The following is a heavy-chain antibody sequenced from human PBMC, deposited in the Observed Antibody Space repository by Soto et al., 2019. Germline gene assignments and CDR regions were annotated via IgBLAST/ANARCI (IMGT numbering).Heavy chain of an antibody. V-gene: IGHV4-34*01. CDR2: INHSGST. J-gene: IGHJ4*02. Sequence: PSETLSLTCAVYGGSFSGYYWSWIRQPPGKGLEWIGEINHSGSTNYNPSLKSRVTISVDTSKNQFSLKLSSVTAADTAVYYCARGRGQQLATFDYWGQGTLVTVSS. CDR1: GGSFSGYY. D-gene: IGHD6-13*01. CDR3: ARGRGQQLATFDY.